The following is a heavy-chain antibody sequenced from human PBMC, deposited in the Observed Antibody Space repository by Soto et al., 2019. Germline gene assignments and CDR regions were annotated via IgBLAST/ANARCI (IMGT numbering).Heavy chain of an antibody. V-gene: IGHV3-30-3*01. J-gene: IGHJ4*02. CDR1: GFTFSTYA. D-gene: IGHD5-12*01. CDR2: ISYDGSNK. CDR3: ARDHGYGSLDY. Sequence: QVQLVESGGGVVQPGRSLRLSCAASGFTFSTYAMHWVRQAPGKGLEWVAVISYDGSNKYYADSVKGRFTISRDNSKNKLYLQMNSLRAEDTAVYCCARDHGYGSLDYWGQGTLVTVSS.